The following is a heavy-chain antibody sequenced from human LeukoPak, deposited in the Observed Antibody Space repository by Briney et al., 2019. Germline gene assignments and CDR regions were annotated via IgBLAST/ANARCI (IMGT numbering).Heavy chain of an antibody. CDR3: ARDYREQWLLRSIDY. CDR1: GFTFSTYA. Sequence: GGSLRLSCAASGFTFSTYAMSWVRQAPGKGLEWVSGISGSGSSTYHADSVKGRFTISRDNAKNSLYLQMNSLRAEDTAVYYCARDYREQWLLRSIDYWGQGTLVTVSS. CDR2: ISGSGSST. V-gene: IGHV3-23*01. D-gene: IGHD6-19*01. J-gene: IGHJ4*02.